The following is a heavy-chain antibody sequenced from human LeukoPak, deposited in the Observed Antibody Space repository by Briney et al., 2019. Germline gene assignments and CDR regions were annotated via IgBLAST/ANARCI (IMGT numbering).Heavy chain of an antibody. CDR3: ARGIPGYFDY. J-gene: IGHJ4*02. CDR2: ISHSENT. CDR1: GDSISSSYF. D-gene: IGHD5-18*01. Sequence: SETLSLTCYVSGDSISSSYFWGWIRQPPGTGLEWIGSISHSENTFYNPSLKSRVTISVDTSKNHFSLNLSAVTAADTAVYYCARGIPGYFDYWGQGTLVTVSS. V-gene: IGHV4-38-2*02.